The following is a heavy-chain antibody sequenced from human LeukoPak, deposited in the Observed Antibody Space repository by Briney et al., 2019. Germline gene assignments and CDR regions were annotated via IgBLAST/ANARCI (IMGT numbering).Heavy chain of an antibody. J-gene: IGHJ4*02. CDR2: IGGSGSNT. D-gene: IGHD6-19*01. CDR3: AKGGRFSSGWAYDY. V-gene: IGHV3-23*01. Sequence: GGSLRLSCAASGFTFSNHAMNWVRQAPGKGLEWVSTIGGSGSNTFYADSVKGRFTISRDNSKNTLYLQMNSLRAEDSAVYYCAKGGRFSSGWAYDYWGQGMLVTVSS. CDR1: GFTFSNHA.